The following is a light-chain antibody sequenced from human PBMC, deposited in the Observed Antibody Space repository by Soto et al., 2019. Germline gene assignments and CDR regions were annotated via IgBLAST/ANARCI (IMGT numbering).Light chain of an antibody. CDR1: QSVTYDQ. CDR3: QQYGDLPPT. V-gene: IGKV3-20*01. Sequence: EIVLTQSPDTLSLSPGERATLSCRASQSVTYDQLAWYRQKPGQAPRLLIYGASIRAAGIPDRFSGSGSGTDFTLTISRLEPEDFVVYHCQQYGDLPPTFGQGTKVDIK. J-gene: IGKJ1*01. CDR2: GAS.